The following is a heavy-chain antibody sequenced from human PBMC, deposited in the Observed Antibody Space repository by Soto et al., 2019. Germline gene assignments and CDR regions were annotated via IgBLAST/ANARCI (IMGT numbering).Heavy chain of an antibody. J-gene: IGHJ4*02. CDR1: GASIRSSTYQ. CDR3: ARHRNWKVDY. V-gene: IGHV4-39*01. CDR2: AYYSEST. D-gene: IGHD1-1*01. Sequence: QLQLQESGPGLVKPSETLSLTCTVSGASIRSSTYQWGWIRQPPGRGLEWIGSAYYSESTYYNPSLKSRVTISVDTSKNQFSLKVSSVTAXXXXXXXCARHRNWKVDYWGQGTLVTVSS.